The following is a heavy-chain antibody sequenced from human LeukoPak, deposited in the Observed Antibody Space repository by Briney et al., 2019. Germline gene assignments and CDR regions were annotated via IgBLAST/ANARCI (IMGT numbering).Heavy chain of an antibody. V-gene: IGHV4-59*01. CDR2: IYSSGST. CDR1: GGSISSYY. D-gene: IGHD1-26*01. J-gene: IGHJ5*02. Sequence: SETLSLTCTVSGGSISSYYWSWIRQPPGKGLEWIGYIYSSGSTNYNPSLKSRVTISVDTSKNQFSLKLSSVTAADTAVFYCARGGIMFDPWGQGTLVTISS. CDR3: ARGGIMFDP.